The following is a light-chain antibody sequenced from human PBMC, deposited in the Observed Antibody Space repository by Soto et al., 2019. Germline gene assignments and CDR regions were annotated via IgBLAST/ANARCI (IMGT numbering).Light chain of an antibody. Sequence: KMSVAALSVKTRERATLSCRASQSVSIDLAWYQQTPGQAPRLLIYGASTRATGIPVRFSGSASGTEFTLTICSLQSEDFTVYCCQLYNMLPLPFGQG. J-gene: IGKJ1*01. CDR1: QSVSID. V-gene: IGKV3-15*01. CDR2: GAS. CDR3: QLYNMLPLP.